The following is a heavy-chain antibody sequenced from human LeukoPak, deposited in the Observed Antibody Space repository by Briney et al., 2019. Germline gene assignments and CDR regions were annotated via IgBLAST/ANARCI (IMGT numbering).Heavy chain of an antibody. CDR3: AHSRAYYYDSSGHDDFDY. V-gene: IGHV2-5*01. CDR1: GFSLSTSGVG. Sequence: SGPTLVKPTQTLTLTCTFSGFSLSTSGVGVGWIRQPPGKALEWLALIYWNDDKRYSPSLKSRLTITKDTSKNQVVLTMTNMDPVDTATYYCAHSRAYYYDSSGHDDFDYWGQGTLVTVSS. CDR2: IYWNDDK. J-gene: IGHJ4*02. D-gene: IGHD3-22*01.